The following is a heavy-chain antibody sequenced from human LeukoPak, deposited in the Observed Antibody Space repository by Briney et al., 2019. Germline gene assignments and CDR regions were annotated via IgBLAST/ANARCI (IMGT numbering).Heavy chain of an antibody. D-gene: IGHD3-3*01. CDR1: GFTFSRHG. J-gene: IGHJ4*02. V-gene: IGHV3-30*03. Sequence: GGSLRLSCAPSGFTFSRHGMHWVRQAPGKGLEWVAIISNDGSKKYYAHSVEGRFTISRDNSKNTLYLQMDSLRAEDTAVYYCARDRAWNYFDYWGQGTLVTVSS. CDR2: ISNDGSKK. CDR3: ARDRAWNYFDY.